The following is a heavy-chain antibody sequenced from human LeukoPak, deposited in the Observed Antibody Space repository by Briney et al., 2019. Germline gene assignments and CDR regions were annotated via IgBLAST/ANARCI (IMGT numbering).Heavy chain of an antibody. CDR1: GFSLSTSGVG. J-gene: IGHJ5*02. V-gene: IGHV2-5*01. CDR3: AVRGYSSSSGSNWFDP. D-gene: IGHD6-6*01. Sequence: GSGPTLVNPTQTLTLTCTFTGFSLSTSGVGVGWIRQPPGKALEWLALIYWNDDKRYSPFLKSRVTITKYTSKNQVVLTMTNMDPVDTATYYCAVRGYSSSSGSNWFDPWGQGTLVTVSS. CDR2: IYWNDDK.